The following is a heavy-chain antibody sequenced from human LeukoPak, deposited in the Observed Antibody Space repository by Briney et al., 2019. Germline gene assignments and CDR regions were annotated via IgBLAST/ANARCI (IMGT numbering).Heavy chain of an antibody. CDR3: ARDGSHQYFWSGYQPRFDP. Sequence: ASVKVSCKASGYTFTSYYIHWVRQAPGQGLEYMGIIRPSGSTAYAQKFQGRVTMTRDTSTSAVYMELSSLRSEDTAVHYCARDGSHQYFWSGYQPRFDPWGQGTLVTVSS. V-gene: IGHV1-46*01. CDR2: IRPSGST. J-gene: IGHJ5*02. D-gene: IGHD3-3*01. CDR1: GYTFTSYY.